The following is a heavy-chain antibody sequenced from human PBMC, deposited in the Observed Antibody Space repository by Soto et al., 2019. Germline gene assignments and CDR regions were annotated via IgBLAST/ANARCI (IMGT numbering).Heavy chain of an antibody. CDR3: ARTVWAAYYFDF. J-gene: IGHJ4*02. CDR2: IWTSGST. D-gene: IGHD4-17*01. CDR1: GDSMSKYY. Sequence: QVQLQESGPGLVKPSETLSLTCNVSGDSMSKYYWSWVRQPPGKGLEWIGRIWTSGSTNYTPSLKRRVTMSIDTSNKHISLDLKSVTAADTAVYYCARTVWAAYYFDFWGQGVLVTVSS. V-gene: IGHV4-4*07.